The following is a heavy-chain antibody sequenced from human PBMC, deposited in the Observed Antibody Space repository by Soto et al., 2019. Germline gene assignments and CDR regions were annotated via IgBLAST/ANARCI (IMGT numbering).Heavy chain of an antibody. CDR1: GFRFSISR. V-gene: IGHV3-30-3*01. CDR2: ISYDGTNK. Sequence: GGSLRLSCAVSGFRFSISRMHLVRQAPGKGPEWVALISYDGTNKFYADSVKGRFTISRDNSKSTLYLQVDSLRPEDAAVYYCARDPKTSGGQHWAFNYFDSWGQGTLVTVSS. D-gene: IGHD7-27*01. J-gene: IGHJ4*02. CDR3: ARDPKTSGGQHWAFNYFDS.